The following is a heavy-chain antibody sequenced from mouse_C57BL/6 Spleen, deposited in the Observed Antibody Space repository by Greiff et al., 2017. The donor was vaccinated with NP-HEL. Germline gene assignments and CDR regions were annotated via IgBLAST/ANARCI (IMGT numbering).Heavy chain of an antibody. CDR2: IYPGDGDT. Sequence: VQLQQSGPELVKPGASVKISCKASSYAFSSSWMNWVKQRPGKGLEWIGRIYPGDGDTNYNGKFKGKATLTADKSSSTAYMQLSSLTSEDSAVYVCERLDYGSSYPFDYWGQGTTLTVSS. CDR1: SYAFSSSW. D-gene: IGHD1-1*01. CDR3: ERLDYGSSYPFDY. J-gene: IGHJ2*01. V-gene: IGHV1-82*01.